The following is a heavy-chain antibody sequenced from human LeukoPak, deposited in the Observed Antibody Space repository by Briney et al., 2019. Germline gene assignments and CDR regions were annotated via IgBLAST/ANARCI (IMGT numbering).Heavy chain of an antibody. CDR1: GFTFSSYW. Sequence: PGGSLRLSCAASGFTFSSYWMSWVRQAPGKGLEWVSNIKQDGSEKYYVDAVKGRFTISRDNAKNSLYLQMNSLRAEDTAVYYCASFSSGAVAGFQYWGQGTLVTVSS. D-gene: IGHD6-19*01. CDR2: IKQDGSEK. CDR3: ASFSSGAVAGFQY. J-gene: IGHJ1*01. V-gene: IGHV3-7*02.